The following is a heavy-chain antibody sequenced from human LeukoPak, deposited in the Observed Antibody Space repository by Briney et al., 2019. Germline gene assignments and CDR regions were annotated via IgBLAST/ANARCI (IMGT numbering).Heavy chain of an antibody. CDR3: ARAAYSSSYAAGY. CDR2: IIPIFGTA. Sequence: ASVTVSCKASGYTFTSYGISWVRQAPGQGLEWMGGIIPIFGTANYAQKFQGRVTITADESTSTAYMELSSLRSEDTAVYYCARAAYSSSYAAGYWGQGTLVTVSS. V-gene: IGHV1-69*13. D-gene: IGHD6-6*01. J-gene: IGHJ4*02. CDR1: GYTFTSYG.